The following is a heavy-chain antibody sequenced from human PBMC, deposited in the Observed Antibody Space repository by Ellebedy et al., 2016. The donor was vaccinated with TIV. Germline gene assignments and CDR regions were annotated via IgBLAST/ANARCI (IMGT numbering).Heavy chain of an antibody. CDR1: GGSISSYY. J-gene: IGHJ4*02. V-gene: IGHV4-59*01. CDR3: ASGSEEYYFDY. D-gene: IGHD3-10*01. CDR2: IYYSGST. Sequence: SETLSLTXTVSGGSISSYYWSWIRQPPGKGLEWIGYIYYSGSTNYNPSLKSRVTISVDTSKNQFSLKLSSVTAADTAVYYCASGSEEYYFDYWGQGTLVTVSS.